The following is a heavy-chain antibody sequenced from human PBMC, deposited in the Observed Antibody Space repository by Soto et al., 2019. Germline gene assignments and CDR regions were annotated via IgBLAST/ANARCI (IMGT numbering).Heavy chain of an antibody. CDR2: INHSGST. CDR1: GGSFSGYY. D-gene: IGHD3-10*01. CDR3: ARGGVLYYYGSGSPDFDY. J-gene: IGHJ4*02. V-gene: IGHV4-34*01. Sequence: SETLSLSCAVYGGSFSGYYWSGIRQHPGKGLEWIGEINHSGSTNYNPSLKSRVTISVDTSKNQFSLKLSSVTAADTAVYYCARGGVLYYYGSGSPDFDYWGQGTLVTVSS.